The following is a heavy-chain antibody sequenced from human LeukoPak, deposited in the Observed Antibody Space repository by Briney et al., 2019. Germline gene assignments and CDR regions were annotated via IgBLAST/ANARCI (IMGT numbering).Heavy chain of an antibody. CDR3: ARVRGGGYGLVDY. V-gene: IGHV1-18*01. Sequence: GASVKVSCKASGYTFTSYDINWVRQATGQGLEWMGWMNPNSGNTNYAQKLQGRVTMTTDTSTNTAYMELRSLRSDDTAVYYCARVRGGGYGLVDYWGQGTLVTVSS. D-gene: IGHD3/OR15-3a*01. J-gene: IGHJ4*02. CDR2: MNPNSGNT. CDR1: GYTFTSYD.